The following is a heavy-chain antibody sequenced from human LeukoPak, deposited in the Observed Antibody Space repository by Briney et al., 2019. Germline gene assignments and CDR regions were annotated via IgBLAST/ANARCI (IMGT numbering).Heavy chain of an antibody. V-gene: IGHV3-23*01. CDR1: GFTFSSYA. CDR3: AKSSGRQFDY. D-gene: IGHD3-10*01. Sequence: PGGSLRLSCAASGFTFSSYAMSWVRQAPGKGLEWVSALTGSVGGTYYADSVKGRFTISRDNSKNTLYLQMNSLRAEDTAVYYCAKSSGRQFDYWGQGTLVTVSS. J-gene: IGHJ4*02. CDR2: LTGSVGGT.